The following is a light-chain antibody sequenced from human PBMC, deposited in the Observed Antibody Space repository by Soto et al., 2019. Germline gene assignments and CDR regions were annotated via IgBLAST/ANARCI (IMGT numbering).Light chain of an antibody. CDR3: QQYNNLPPST. V-gene: IGKV3-15*01. CDR2: GAS. Sequence: EIVMTQSPATLSVSPGERATLSCRASQSVSSNLAWYQQKPGQAPRLLIYGASTRATGIPARFSGSGSGTAVTLTISSLQSDDFALYYGQQYNNLPPSTFGQGTKVEIK. CDR1: QSVSSN. J-gene: IGKJ1*01.